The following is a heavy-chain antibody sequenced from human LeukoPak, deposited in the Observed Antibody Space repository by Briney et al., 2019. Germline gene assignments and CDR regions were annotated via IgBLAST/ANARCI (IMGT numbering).Heavy chain of an antibody. Sequence: GGSLRLSCAASGFRFNDYYMSWIRQAPGKVLEGIGYISSSHSTIYYADSMKGRFTISRDNAENTLYLQMINLRAEDTAVYYCARLYYQLLPYFDYWGQGTLVTVAS. J-gene: IGHJ4*02. CDR1: GFRFNDYY. CDR3: ARLYYQLLPYFDY. CDR2: ISSSHSTI. V-gene: IGHV3-11*04. D-gene: IGHD3-10*01.